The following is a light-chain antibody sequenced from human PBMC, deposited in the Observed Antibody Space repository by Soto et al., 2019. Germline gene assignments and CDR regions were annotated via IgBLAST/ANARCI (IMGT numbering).Light chain of an antibody. Sequence: QSALTQPASVSGSPGQSITISCTGTSSDVGSYNLVSWYQQHPGEAPKLMIYEASKRPSGVSHRFSGSKSGNTASLTISGLQAEDEADYYCCSYAGTTTFVVFGGGTQLTVL. J-gene: IGLJ2*01. CDR3: CSYAGTTTFVV. CDR1: SSDVGSYNL. V-gene: IGLV2-23*02. CDR2: EAS.